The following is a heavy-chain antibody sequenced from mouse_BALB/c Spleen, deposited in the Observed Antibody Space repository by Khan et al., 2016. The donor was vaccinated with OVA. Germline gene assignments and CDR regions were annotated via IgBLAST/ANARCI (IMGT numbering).Heavy chain of an antibody. Sequence: EVELVESGGGLVKPGGSLKVSCAASGFTFSTYAMSWVRQTPEKRLEWVATINSDGDYTFYPDNVTGRFTISRDNAKNTLYLQMSSLRSEDTAMYFCARSAYGNFAYWGQGTLVTVSA. D-gene: IGHD2-1*01. CDR1: GFTFSTYA. V-gene: IGHV5-9-3*01. J-gene: IGHJ3*01. CDR3: ARSAYGNFAY. CDR2: INSDGDYT.